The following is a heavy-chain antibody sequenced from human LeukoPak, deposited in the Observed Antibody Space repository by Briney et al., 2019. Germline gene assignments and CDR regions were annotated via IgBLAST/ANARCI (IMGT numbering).Heavy chain of an antibody. Sequence: SGGSLRLSCAASGFTFSSYGMHWVRQAPGKGLEWVAFIRYDGSNKYYADSVKGRFTISRDNSKNTLYLQMSSLRAEDTAVYYYTTPLSYWGQGTLVTVSS. V-gene: IGHV3-30*02. CDR3: TTPLSY. CDR1: GFTFSSYG. CDR2: IRYDGSNK. J-gene: IGHJ4*02.